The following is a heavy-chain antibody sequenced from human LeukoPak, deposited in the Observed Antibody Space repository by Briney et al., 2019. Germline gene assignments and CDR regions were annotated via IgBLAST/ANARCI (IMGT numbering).Heavy chain of an antibody. J-gene: IGHJ6*02. CDR1: GFTFSSYS. V-gene: IGHV3-21*01. D-gene: IGHD6-13*01. CDR2: ISSSSSYI. CDR3: ASEGGAAAGIFDYYYGMDV. Sequence: AVGSLRLSCAASGFTFSSYSMNWVRQAPGKGLEWVSSISSSSSYIYYADSVKGRFTISRDNAKTSLYLQMNSLRAEDTAVYYCASEGGAAAGIFDYYYGMDVWGQGTTVTVSS.